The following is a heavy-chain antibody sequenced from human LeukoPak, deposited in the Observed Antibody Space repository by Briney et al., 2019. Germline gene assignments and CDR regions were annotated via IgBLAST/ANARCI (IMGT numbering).Heavy chain of an antibody. CDR2: INHSGST. V-gene: IGHV4-39*01. CDR1: GGSINSASYS. Sequence: SQTLSLTCTVSGGSINSASYSWSWIRQPPGKGLEWIGEINHSGSTNYNPSLKSRVTVSVDTSKNQFSLKLSSVTAADTAVYYCARQGFGGSPFRYYYYYMDVWGKGTTVTISS. J-gene: IGHJ6*03. CDR3: ARQGFGGSPFRYYYYYMDV. D-gene: IGHD3-10*01.